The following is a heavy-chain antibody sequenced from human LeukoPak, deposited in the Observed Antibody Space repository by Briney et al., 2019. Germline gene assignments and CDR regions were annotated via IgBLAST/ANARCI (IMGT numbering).Heavy chain of an antibody. CDR2: IYHSGST. V-gene: IGHV4-30-2*01. CDR3: ARVSNDYVDY. J-gene: IGHJ4*02. CDR1: GGSISSGGYS. Sequence: PSQTLSLTCAVSGGSISSGGYSWSWIRQPPGKGLEWIGYIYHSGSTYYNPSLKSRVTISVDRSKNQFSLKLSSVIAADTAVYYCARVSNDYVDYWGQGTLVTVSS.